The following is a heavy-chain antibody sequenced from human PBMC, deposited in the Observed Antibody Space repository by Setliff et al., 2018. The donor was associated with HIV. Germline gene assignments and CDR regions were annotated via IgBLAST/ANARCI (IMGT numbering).Heavy chain of an antibody. CDR3: ARRDRYCSSTSCQLDY. CDR1: GGSFSGYY. V-gene: IGHV4-34*01. CDR2: INHSGST. D-gene: IGHD2-2*01. J-gene: IGHJ4*02. Sequence: PSETLSLTCAVYGGSFSGYYWSWIRQPPGKGLEWIGEINHSGSTNYNPSLKSRVTISVGTSKNQFSLKLSSVTAADTAVYYCARRDRYCSSTSCQLDYWGQGTLVTVSS.